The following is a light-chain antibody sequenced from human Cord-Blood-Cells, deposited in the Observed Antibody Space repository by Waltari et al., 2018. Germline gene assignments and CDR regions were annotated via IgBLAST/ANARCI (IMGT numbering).Light chain of an antibody. CDR2: EVS. J-gene: IGLJ3*02. CDR1: SSDVGSYNR. Sequence: QSALTQPPSVSGSPGQSVPISCPGTSSDVGSYNRVSWYQQPPGTAPKLMIYEVSNRPSGVPDRFSGSKSGNTASLTISGLQAEDEADYYCSSYTSSSTWVFGGGTKLTVL. CDR3: SSYTSSSTWV. V-gene: IGLV2-18*02.